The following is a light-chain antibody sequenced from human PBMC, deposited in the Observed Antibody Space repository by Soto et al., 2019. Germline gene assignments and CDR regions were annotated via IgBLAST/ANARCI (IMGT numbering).Light chain of an antibody. V-gene: IGLV2-14*01. CDR2: DVT. CDR1: SSDVGGYNF. CDR3: TSYTSNSTLI. J-gene: IGLJ2*01. Sequence: QSALTQPASVPGSPGQSISISCTGTSSDVGGYNFVSWYQQHPGKAPKLMIYDVTNRPSGVSNRFSGSKSGNTASLTISGLQAEDGADYFCTSYTSNSTLIFGGGTKLTVL.